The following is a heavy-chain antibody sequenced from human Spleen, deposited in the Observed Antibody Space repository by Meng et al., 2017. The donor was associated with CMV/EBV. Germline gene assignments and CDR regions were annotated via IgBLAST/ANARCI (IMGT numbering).Heavy chain of an antibody. J-gene: IGHJ6*02. V-gene: IGHV3-30*04. D-gene: IGHD2-2*01. CDR2: ISYDGSNK. Sequence: GESLKISCAASGFTFSSYAMHWGRQAPGKGLEWVAVISYDGSNKYYADSVKGRFTISRDNSKNTLYLQMNSLRAEDTAVYYCARDSPYCSSTSCAYYYGMDVWGQGTTVTVSS. CDR3: ARDSPYCSSTSCAYYYGMDV. CDR1: GFTFSSYA.